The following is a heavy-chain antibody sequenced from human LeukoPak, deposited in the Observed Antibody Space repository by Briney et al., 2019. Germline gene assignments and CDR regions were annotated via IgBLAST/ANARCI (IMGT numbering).Heavy chain of an antibody. CDR3: ARMGCGSYPNFFDY. CDR1: GFSLSTSRMC. Sequence: SGPALVKPTQTLTLTCSFSGFSLSTSRMCVSWIRQPPGKALEWLARIDWDADKYYSTSLKTRLTISKDTSKNQVVLTMTNMDPVDTASYYCARMGCGSYPNFFDYWGQGILVTVSS. D-gene: IGHD1-26*01. J-gene: IGHJ4*02. CDR2: IDWDADK. V-gene: IGHV2-70*11.